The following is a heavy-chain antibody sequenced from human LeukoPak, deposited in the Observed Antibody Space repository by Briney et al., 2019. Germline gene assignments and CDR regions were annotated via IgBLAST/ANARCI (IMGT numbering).Heavy chain of an antibody. CDR3: ARYTYYYGSGTFDAFDI. J-gene: IGHJ3*02. V-gene: IGHV4-34*01. D-gene: IGHD3-10*01. Sequence: PSETLSLTCAVYGGSFSGYYWSWIRQPPGKGLEWIGEINHSGSTNYNPSLKSRVTISVDTSKNQFSLKLSSVTAADTAVYYCARYTYYYGSGTFDAFDIWGQGTMVTVSS. CDR1: GGSFSGYY. CDR2: INHSGST.